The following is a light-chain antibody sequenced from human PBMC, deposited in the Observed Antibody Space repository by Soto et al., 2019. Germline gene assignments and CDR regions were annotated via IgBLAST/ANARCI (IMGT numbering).Light chain of an antibody. CDR1: QSVGSN. CDR2: DAS. V-gene: IGKV3-15*01. Sequence: EIVMTQSPATLSVSPGERATLSCRTSQSVGSNFAGYQQKPGQAPRLLIYDASARATGIPARFSGSGSGTEFTLTISILQSEDVAVYYYQQYNNWPAWTFGQGTKVDIK. CDR3: QQYNNWPAWT. J-gene: IGKJ1*01.